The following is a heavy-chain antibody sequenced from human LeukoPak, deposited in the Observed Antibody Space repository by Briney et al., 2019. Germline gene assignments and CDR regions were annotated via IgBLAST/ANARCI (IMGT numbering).Heavy chain of an antibody. V-gene: IGHV1-18*01. CDR2: VSAYNGKT. D-gene: IGHD1-26*01. J-gene: IGHJ4*02. CDR1: GYTFSTSY. Sequence: ASVKVSCKASGYTFSTSYINWVRQAPGQGLEWMGWVSAYNGKTSYAQRFQGRVTMTTDSSTSTAYMDLASLRSDDTAVYYCARGGTVYPSLDYWGQGTLVTVSS. CDR3: ARGGTVYPSLDY.